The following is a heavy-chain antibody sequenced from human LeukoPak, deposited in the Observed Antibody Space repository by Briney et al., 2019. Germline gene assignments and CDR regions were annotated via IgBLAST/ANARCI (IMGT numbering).Heavy chain of an antibody. CDR3: ARESGYCSSTSCPVAYFDY. CDR1: GYTFTSYD. Sequence: ASVKVSCKASGYTFTSYDINWVRQATGQGLEWMGWMNPNSGNTGYAQKFQGRVTITRNTSISTAYMELRSLRSDDTAVYYCARESGYCSSTSCPVAYFDYWGQETLVTVSS. D-gene: IGHD2-2*01. CDR2: MNPNSGNT. J-gene: IGHJ4*02. V-gene: IGHV1-8*03.